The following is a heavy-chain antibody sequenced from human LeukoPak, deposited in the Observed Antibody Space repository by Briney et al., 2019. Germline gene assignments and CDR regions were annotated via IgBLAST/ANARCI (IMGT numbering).Heavy chain of an antibody. D-gene: IGHD3-16*02. CDR1: GFTFSSYG. Sequence: GETLRLSCAASGFTFSSYGMTWVRQAPGKGLEWVSGISGSGDNTWYADSVKGRFTISRDNSKKTLDLQMHSLRAEDTAVYYCARDLATRQRTGLYDSWGQGALVTVSS. V-gene: IGHV3-23*01. CDR2: ISGSGDNT. J-gene: IGHJ4*02. CDR3: ARDLATRQRTGLYDS.